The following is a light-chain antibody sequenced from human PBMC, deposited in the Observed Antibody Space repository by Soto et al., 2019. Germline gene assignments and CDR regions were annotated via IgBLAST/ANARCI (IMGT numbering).Light chain of an antibody. Sequence: QSALTQPPSVSGSPGQSVTISCTGTSSDVGSYNRVSWYQQPPGTAPKLMIYEVSNRPSGVPDRFSGSKAGNTASLTISGLQAEDEADYYCKSYPSTNTSVFCTVPKDTVL. CDR3: KSYPSTNTSV. V-gene: IGLV2-18*02. CDR2: EVS. CDR1: SSDVGSYNR. J-gene: IGLJ1*01.